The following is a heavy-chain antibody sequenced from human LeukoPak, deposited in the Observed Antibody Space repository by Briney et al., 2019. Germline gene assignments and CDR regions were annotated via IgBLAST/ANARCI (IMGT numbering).Heavy chain of an antibody. V-gene: IGHV3-30*18. Sequence: GRSLRLSCAASGFTFSSYSMHWVRQAPGKGLEWVAVISYDGSNKYYADSVKGRFTISRDNSKNTLYLQMNSLRAEDTAVYYCAKDSYKSSGWYDYWGQGTLVTVSS. D-gene: IGHD6-19*01. CDR1: GFTFSSYS. CDR2: ISYDGSNK. CDR3: AKDSYKSSGWYDY. J-gene: IGHJ4*02.